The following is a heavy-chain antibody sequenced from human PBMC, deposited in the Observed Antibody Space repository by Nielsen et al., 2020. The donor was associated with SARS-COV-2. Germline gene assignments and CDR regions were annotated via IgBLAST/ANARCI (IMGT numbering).Heavy chain of an antibody. J-gene: IGHJ5*02. CDR3: ARGGHDYYGSGSYYSTGWFDP. D-gene: IGHD3-10*01. Sequence: VRQAPGKGLEWVSYISSSGSTIYCADSVKGRFTISRDNAKNSLHLQMNSLRAEDTAVYYCARGGHDYYGSGSYYSTGWFDPWGQGTLVTSPQ. V-gene: IGHV3-48*03. CDR2: ISSSGSTI.